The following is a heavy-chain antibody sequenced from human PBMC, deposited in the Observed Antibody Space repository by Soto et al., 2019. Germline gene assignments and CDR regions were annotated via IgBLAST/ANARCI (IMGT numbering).Heavy chain of an antibody. CDR3: ARAAAEVGWFDP. CDR1: GGSISSGDYY. V-gene: IGHV4-30-4*01. CDR2: IYYSGST. D-gene: IGHD6-13*01. Sequence: SETLSLTCTVSGGSISSGDYYWSWIRQPPGKGLEWIGYIYYSGSTYYNPSLKSRVTISVDTSKNQFSLKLSSVTAADTAVYYCARAAAEVGWFDPWGQGTLVTVSS. J-gene: IGHJ5*02.